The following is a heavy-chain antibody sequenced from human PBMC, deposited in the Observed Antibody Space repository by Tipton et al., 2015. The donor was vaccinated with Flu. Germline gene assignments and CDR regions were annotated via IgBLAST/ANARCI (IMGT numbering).Heavy chain of an antibody. D-gene: IGHD2-2*01. Sequence: QSGAEVKRPGASVKVSCKASGYTFTSYGVSWVRQAPGQGLEWMGWISGYHDDTTYAQKFQGRVTMTTDTSTNTAYMELRSLRSDDTAIYYCARPGGPAAINPFSYFDFWGQGTLVTVSS. CDR2: ISGYHDDT. J-gene: IGHJ4*02. V-gene: IGHV1-18*04. CDR3: ARPGGPAAINPFSYFDF. CDR1: GYTFTSYG.